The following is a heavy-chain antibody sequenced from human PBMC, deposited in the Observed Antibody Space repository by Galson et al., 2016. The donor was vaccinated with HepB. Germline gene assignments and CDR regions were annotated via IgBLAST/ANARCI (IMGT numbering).Heavy chain of an antibody. CDR3: AQYYYDSSGYSEYFQN. V-gene: IGHV3-30*03. J-gene: IGHJ1*01. CDR2: ITYDGRNR. D-gene: IGHD3-22*01. CDR1: GFSFTNYT. Sequence: SLRLSCAASGFSFTNYTMHWVRQAPGKGLEWVSVITYDGRNRFYADSVKGRFTIARDNSKSTLFLQMNSLGAEDTAVYYCAQYYYDSSGYSEYFQNWGQGSRVTVSS.